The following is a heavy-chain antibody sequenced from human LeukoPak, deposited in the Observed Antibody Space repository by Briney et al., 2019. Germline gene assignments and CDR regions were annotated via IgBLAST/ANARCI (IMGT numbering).Heavy chain of an antibody. CDR3: AKYPVAAAGTLPTDY. J-gene: IGHJ4*02. CDR2: FHTDGGT. Sequence: PGGSLRLSCAASGFTFSSYDMHWVRQAPGEGLEWVSAFHTDGGTYYLDSVKGRFTISRDNSKNTLYLQMNSLRAEDTAVYYCAKYPVAAAGTLPTDYWGQGTLVAVSS. CDR1: GFTFSSYD. V-gene: IGHV3-13*01. D-gene: IGHD6-13*01.